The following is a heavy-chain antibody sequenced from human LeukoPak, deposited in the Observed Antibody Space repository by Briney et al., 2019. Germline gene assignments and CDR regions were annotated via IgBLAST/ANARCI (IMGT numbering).Heavy chain of an antibody. J-gene: IGHJ4*02. V-gene: IGHV3-23*01. CDR1: GFTFSSFA. CDR2: ISGSGGST. D-gene: IGHD3-22*01. Sequence: GGSLRLSCAASGFTFSSFAMSWVRQAPGKGLEWVSAISGSGGSTYYADSVKGRFTTSRDNAKNTLYLQMNSLRAEDSAVYYCAKSVGYYDSSGYSDYWGQGTLVTVPS. CDR3: AKSVGYYDSSGYSDY.